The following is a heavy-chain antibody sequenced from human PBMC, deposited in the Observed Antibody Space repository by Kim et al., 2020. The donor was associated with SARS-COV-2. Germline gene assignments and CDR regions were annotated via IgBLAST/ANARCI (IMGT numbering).Heavy chain of an antibody. CDR3: ARAFGSSWYYYYYGMDV. D-gene: IGHD6-13*01. V-gene: IGHV3-11*04. Sequence: VKGRFTISRDNAKNSLYLQMNSLRAEDTAVYYCARAFGSSWYYYYYGMDVWGQGTTVTVSS. J-gene: IGHJ6*02.